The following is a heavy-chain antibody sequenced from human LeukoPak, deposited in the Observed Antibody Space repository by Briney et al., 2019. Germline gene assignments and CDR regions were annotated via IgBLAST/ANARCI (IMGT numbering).Heavy chain of an antibody. CDR3: AKDPRRYCSGGSCYSSLDY. CDR2: ISYDGSNK. CDR1: GFTFSDYY. J-gene: IGHJ4*02. Sequence: GGSLRLSCAASGFTFSDYYTSWIRQAPGKGLEWVAVISYDGSNKYYADSVEGRFTISRDNSKNTLYLQMNSLRAEDTAVYYCAKDPRRYCSGGSCYSSLDYWGQGTLVTVSS. V-gene: IGHV3-30*18. D-gene: IGHD2-15*01.